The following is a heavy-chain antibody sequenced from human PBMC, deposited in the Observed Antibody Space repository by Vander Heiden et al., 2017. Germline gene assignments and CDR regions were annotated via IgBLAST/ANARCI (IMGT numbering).Heavy chain of an antibody. Sequence: EVQLVESGGGLVKPGGSLRLSCAASGFTCSSHSMNWVRQAPGKGLEWVSSISSSSSYIYYADSVKGRFTISRDNAKNSLYLQMNSLRAEDTAVYYCARDRVYTAMGDWFDPWGQGTLVTVSS. V-gene: IGHV3-21*01. CDR1: GFTCSSHS. CDR3: ARDRVYTAMGDWFDP. CDR2: ISSSSSYI. D-gene: IGHD5-18*01. J-gene: IGHJ5*02.